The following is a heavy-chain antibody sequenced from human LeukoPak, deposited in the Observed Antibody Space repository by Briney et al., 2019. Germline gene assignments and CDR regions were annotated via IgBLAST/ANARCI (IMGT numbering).Heavy chain of an antibody. CDR3: ARGPSGYHNT. Sequence: GGSLTLSCTASGFTFGDYAMSWFRQAPGKGLEWLGFIRSKAYGGTTQYDASVKGRFTISRDDYKSIPYLQMKSLKIEDTAVYYCARGPSGYHNTGGQGTLVTVSS. V-gene: IGHV3-49*03. J-gene: IGHJ4*02. CDR1: GFTFGDYA. D-gene: IGHD5-12*01. CDR2: IRSKAYGGTT.